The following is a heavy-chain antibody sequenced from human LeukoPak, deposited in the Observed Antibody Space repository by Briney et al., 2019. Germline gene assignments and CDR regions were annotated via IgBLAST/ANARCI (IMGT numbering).Heavy chain of an antibody. J-gene: IGHJ4*02. D-gene: IGHD5-12*01. CDR2: INPNSGGT. CDR1: GYTFAGYY. V-gene: IGHV1-2*02. Sequence: ASVKVSCKASGYTFAGYYMHWVRQAPGQGLEWMGWINPNSGGTNYAQKFQGRVTMTRDTSISTAYMELSSVTAADTAVYYCARSGYSGYDWGQGTLVTVSS. CDR3: ARSGYSGYD.